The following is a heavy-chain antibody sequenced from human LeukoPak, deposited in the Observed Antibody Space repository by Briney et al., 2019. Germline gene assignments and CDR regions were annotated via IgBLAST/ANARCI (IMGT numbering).Heavy chain of an antibody. J-gene: IGHJ4*02. CDR2: ISYDGSNK. D-gene: IGHD6-13*01. Sequence: GGSLRLSCAASGFTFSSYAMHWVRQAPGKGLEWVAVISYDGSNKYYADSVKGRFTISRDNSKNTLYLQMNSLRAEDTAVYYCASSGAAAVSYFDYWGQGTLVTVSS. CDR3: ASSGAAAVSYFDY. V-gene: IGHV3-30*04. CDR1: GFTFSSYA.